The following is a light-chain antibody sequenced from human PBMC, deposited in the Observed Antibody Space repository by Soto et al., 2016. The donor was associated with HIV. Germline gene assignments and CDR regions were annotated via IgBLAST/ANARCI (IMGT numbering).Light chain of an antibody. CDR1: QSISTY. V-gene: IGKV1-39*01. J-gene: IGKJ2*01. Sequence: DIQMTQSPSSLSASVGDRVTITCRASQSISTYLNWYQQKPGKAPKLLIYSESNLESGVPSRFSGSRSGTHFTLTISSLQPEDFATYYCQQIYSPPYTFGQGTKLEI. CDR3: QQIYSPPYT. CDR2: SES.